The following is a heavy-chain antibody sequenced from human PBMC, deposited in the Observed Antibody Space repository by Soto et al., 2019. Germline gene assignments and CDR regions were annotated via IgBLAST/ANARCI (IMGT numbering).Heavy chain of an antibody. D-gene: IGHD3-3*01. CDR2: INQDGSGK. J-gene: IGHJ4*02. CDR1: GFTLGSYW. CDR3: ARDQQSFDFWSGSNVY. Sequence: GGSLRLSCAASGFTLGSYWMSWVRQAPGKGLEWVANINQDGSGKYYVDSVKGRFTISRDNAKNSLYLQMNSLRVEDTAVYYCARDQQSFDFWSGSNVYWGQGTLVTVSS. V-gene: IGHV3-7*01.